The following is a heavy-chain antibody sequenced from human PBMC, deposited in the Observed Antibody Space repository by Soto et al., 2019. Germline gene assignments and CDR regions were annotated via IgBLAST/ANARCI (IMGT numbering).Heavy chain of an antibody. J-gene: IGHJ3*02. CDR3: ASATYYYDSSGYLIGAFDI. Sequence: SVKVSCKASGVTFRSYAISWVRQAPLQGLEWMGGIIPIFGTANYAQKFQGRVTITADKSSSTAYMELSSLRSEDTAVYYCASATYYYDSSGYLIGAFDIWG. D-gene: IGHD3-22*01. CDR1: GVTFRSYA. V-gene: IGHV1-69*06. CDR2: IIPIFGTA.